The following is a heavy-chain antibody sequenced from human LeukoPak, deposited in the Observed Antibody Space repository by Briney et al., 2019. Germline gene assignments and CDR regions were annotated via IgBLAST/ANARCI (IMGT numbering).Heavy chain of an antibody. V-gene: IGHV4-39*07. Sequence: SETLSLTCNVSGGSINTNNYYWGWIRQPPGKGLEWIGSGYHIGSTYFNPSLRSRVTILIDIFKNQFSLKMSSVTAADTAIYYCARVGDYGDYVNWFDPWGPGTLVTVSS. CDR1: GGSINTNNYY. J-gene: IGHJ5*02. CDR2: GYHIGST. D-gene: IGHD4-17*01. CDR3: ARVGDYGDYVNWFDP.